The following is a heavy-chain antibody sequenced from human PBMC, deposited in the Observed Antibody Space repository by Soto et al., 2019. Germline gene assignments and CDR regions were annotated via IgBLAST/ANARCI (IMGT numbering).Heavy chain of an antibody. J-gene: IGHJ4*02. CDR3: TRAPVSGSYCFDF. D-gene: IGHD1-26*01. CDR1: GGSVSSGNYY. Sequence: SETLCLTCSVSGGSVSSGNYYWSWIRQPPGKGLEWIGYIFHTGTTNYNPSLKSRVTISLDTSMNQFSLKLSSVTPADTVVYYCTRAPVSGSYCFDFWGQGTPVTVS. CDR2: IFHTGTT. V-gene: IGHV4-61*01.